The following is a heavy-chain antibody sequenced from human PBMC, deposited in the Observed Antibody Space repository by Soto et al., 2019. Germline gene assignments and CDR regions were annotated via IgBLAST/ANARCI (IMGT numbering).Heavy chain of an antibody. CDR2: INGGSDSI. V-gene: IGHV3-48*02. CDR3: AKSGDSAGWGIDF. CDR1: GFMFDSLA. J-gene: IGHJ4*02. Sequence: EVQLVESGGGLVQPGGSVRLYCVGSGFMFDSLAMNWVRQAPGKGLEWVAYINGGSDSIYYAESVKGRFTISRDNARNSLSLQMNSLSDEDTAVYYCAKSGDSAGWGIDFWGQGTLVTVSS. D-gene: IGHD6-19*01.